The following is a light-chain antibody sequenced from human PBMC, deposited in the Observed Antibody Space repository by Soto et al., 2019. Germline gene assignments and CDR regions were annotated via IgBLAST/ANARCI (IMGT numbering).Light chain of an antibody. CDR1: QRVSSSY. Sequence: EIVLTQSPGTLSLSPGERATLSCRARQRVSSSYLAWYQQKPGQAPRLLIYGSSSRATGIPDRFSGSGSGPDVTLTISRLEPEDFAVYYCQQYGNSPPTFGQGNKVEIK. CDR3: QQYGNSPPT. CDR2: GSS. J-gene: IGKJ1*01. V-gene: IGKV3-20*01.